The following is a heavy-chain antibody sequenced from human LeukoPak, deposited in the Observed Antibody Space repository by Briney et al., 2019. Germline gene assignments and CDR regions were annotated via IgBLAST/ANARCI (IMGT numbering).Heavy chain of an antibody. CDR2: ISAYNGST. CDR1: GYTFTSYG. D-gene: IGHD3-22*01. Sequence: ASVKVSCKASGYTFTSYGISWVRQAPGQGLEWMGWISAYNGSTNYAQKLRGRVTMTTDTSTSTAYMELRSLRSDDTAVYYCARTDYYDSIMDVWGQGTTVTVSS. J-gene: IGHJ6*02. CDR3: ARTDYYDSIMDV. V-gene: IGHV1-18*01.